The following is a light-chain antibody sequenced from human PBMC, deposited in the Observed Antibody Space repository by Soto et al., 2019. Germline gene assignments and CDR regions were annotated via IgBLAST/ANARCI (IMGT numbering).Light chain of an antibody. CDR1: ENVGTN. J-gene: IGKJ4*01. CDR2: GSS. CDR3: QQYNNWGLS. Sequence: IVLTQSPATLSVSPGERATLSCRASENVGTNLAWYQQRPGQPPRLLTYGSSTRATGISATFSGSGSRTEFTLTISSLQSEDSAVYYCQQYNNWGLSFGGGTRVEIK. V-gene: IGKV3D-15*01.